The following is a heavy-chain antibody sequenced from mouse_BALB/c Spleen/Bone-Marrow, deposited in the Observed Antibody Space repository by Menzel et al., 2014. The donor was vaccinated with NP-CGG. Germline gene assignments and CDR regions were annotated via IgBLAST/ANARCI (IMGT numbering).Heavy chain of an antibody. Sequence: VQLKESGGGLVQPGGSRKLSCAASGFSFCSFAMHWVRQVPEKGLEWVAYISSGSSTSYYADTVVGRFTISRDNPKNTLFLQMTSLISEDTAMYYCARSGSSSGYFDYWGQGTTLTVSS. V-gene: IGHV5-17*02. D-gene: IGHD1-1*01. CDR2: ISSGSSTS. CDR1: GFSFCSFA. CDR3: ARSGSSSGYFDY. J-gene: IGHJ2*01.